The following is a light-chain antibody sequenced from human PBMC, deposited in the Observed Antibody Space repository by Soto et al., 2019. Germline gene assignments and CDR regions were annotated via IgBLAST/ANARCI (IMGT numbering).Light chain of an antibody. Sequence: DIQMTQSPSSLSASIGDRVTITCQASQNITNNLSWYQQKPGKAPNLLIYHASKLAKGVTSRFSGSGSGTDFSFIITSLQREDLATYYCQQYYGLPPLTFGQVTLLEIK. CDR3: QQYYGLPPLT. J-gene: IGKJ5*01. CDR1: QNITNN. V-gene: IGKV1-33*01. CDR2: HAS.